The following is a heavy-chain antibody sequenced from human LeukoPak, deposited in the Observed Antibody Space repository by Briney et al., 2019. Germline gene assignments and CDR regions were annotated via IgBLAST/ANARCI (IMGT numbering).Heavy chain of an antibody. J-gene: IGHJ4*02. CDR3: ARDRRWGLNCYDSSGYYYFDF. CDR1: GFTFSSYA. V-gene: IGHV3-30-3*01. Sequence: GGSLRLSCAASGFTFSSYAMHWVRQAPGKGLEWVAVISYDGSNKYYADSVKGRFTISRDNAKNSLYLQMNSLRAEDTAVYYCARDRRWGLNCYDSSGYYYFDFWGQGTLVTVSS. D-gene: IGHD3-22*01. CDR2: ISYDGSNK.